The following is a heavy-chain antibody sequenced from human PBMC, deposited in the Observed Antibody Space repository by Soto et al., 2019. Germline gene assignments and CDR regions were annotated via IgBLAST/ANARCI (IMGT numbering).Heavy chain of an antibody. J-gene: IGHJ6*02. CDR1: GFTFSSYE. Sequence: PGGSLRLSCADSGFTFSSYEMNWVRQAPGKGLEWVSYISSSGSTIYYADSVKGRFTISRDNAKNSLYLQMNGLRAEDTAVYYCARVRIVVVTTYPGDYYGMDVWGQGTTVTVSS. CDR3: ARVRIVVVTTYPGDYYGMDV. V-gene: IGHV3-48*03. D-gene: IGHD2-21*02. CDR2: ISSSGSTI.